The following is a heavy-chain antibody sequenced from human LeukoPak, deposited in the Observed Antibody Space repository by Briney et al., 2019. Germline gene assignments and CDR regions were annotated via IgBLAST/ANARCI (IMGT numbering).Heavy chain of an antibody. CDR2: IYHSGST. Sequence: SETLSLTCAVSGGSISSSNWWSWVRQPPGKGLEWIGEIYHSGSTNYNPSLKSRVTISVDKSKNQFSLKLSSVTAADTAVYYCARGYCSSTSCYRAYGYWGQGTLVTVSS. CDR3: ARGYCSSTSCYRAYGY. D-gene: IGHD2-2*02. J-gene: IGHJ4*02. CDR1: GGSISSSNW. V-gene: IGHV4-4*02.